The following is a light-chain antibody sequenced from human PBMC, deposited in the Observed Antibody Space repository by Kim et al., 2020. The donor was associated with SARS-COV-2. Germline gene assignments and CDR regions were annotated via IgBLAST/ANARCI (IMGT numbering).Light chain of an antibody. V-gene: IGLV2-14*03. CDR2: DVT. Sequence: GQSMTDSWAGTSRDVGGYGYVSWDQQQPGKVPKLMIYDVTNRASGVSNRFSGSKSGNTASLTISGLQAEDEADYYCSSYTSSSSRVFGGGTQLTVL. J-gene: IGLJ3*02. CDR3: SSYTSSSSRV. CDR1: SRDVGGYGY.